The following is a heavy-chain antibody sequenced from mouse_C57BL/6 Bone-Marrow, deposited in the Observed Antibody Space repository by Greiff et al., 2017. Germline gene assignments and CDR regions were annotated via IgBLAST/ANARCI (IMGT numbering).Heavy chain of an antibody. Sequence: VQLQQSGPGLVQPSQSLSITCTVSGFSLTSYGVHWVRQSPGKGLEWLGVIWSGGSTDYNAAFISRLSISKDNSKSQVFFKMNSLQADDTAIYYCARNCPGNRFAYWGQGTLVTVSA. CDR2: IWSGGST. V-gene: IGHV2-2*01. D-gene: IGHD2-1*01. J-gene: IGHJ3*01. CDR1: GFSLTSYG. CDR3: ARNCPGNRFAY.